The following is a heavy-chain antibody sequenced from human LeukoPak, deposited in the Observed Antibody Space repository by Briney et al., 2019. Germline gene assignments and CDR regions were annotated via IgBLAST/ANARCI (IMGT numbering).Heavy chain of an antibody. CDR3: ARRYSYGSFDY. J-gene: IGHJ4*02. Sequence: GGSLRLSCAASGFTFSSTYISWVRQAPGKGLEWVSVIYSGGGTYYADSVKGRFTISRDNSKNMLYLQMNSLRAEDTAVYYCARRYSYGSFDYWGQGTLVTVSS. CDR1: GFTFSSTY. D-gene: IGHD5-18*01. V-gene: IGHV3-53*01. CDR2: IYSGGGT.